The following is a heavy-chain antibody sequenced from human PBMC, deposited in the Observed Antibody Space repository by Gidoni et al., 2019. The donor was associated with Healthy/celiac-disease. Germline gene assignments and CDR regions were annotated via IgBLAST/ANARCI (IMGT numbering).Heavy chain of an antibody. J-gene: IGHJ3*02. CDR3: ARKGTVTTGGRGDAFDI. CDR1: GGSFSVYY. CDR2: INHSGST. Sequence: QVQLQQWGAGLLKPSETLSLTCAVYGGSFSVYYWSWIRQPPGKGLEWIGEINHSGSTNYNPSLKSRVTISVDTSKNQFSLKLSSVTAADTAVYYCARKGTVTTGGRGDAFDIWGQGTMVTVSS. D-gene: IGHD4-17*01. V-gene: IGHV4-34*01.